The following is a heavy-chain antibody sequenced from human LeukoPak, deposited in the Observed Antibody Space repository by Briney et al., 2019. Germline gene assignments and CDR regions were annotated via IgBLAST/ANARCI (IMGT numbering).Heavy chain of an antibody. V-gene: IGHV3-23*01. CDR3: AKDGLYYDGSAHVYYFDY. D-gene: IGHD3-22*01. J-gene: IGHJ4*02. Sequence: GGSLRLSCAASGFTFSGYAMTWVRQAPGKGLEWVSSITGSGDYTYYIDSVKGRFNISRDNSKNILYLQMNSLRGEDTALYYCAKDGLYYDGSAHVYYFDYWGQGTLVAVSS. CDR1: GFTFSGYA. CDR2: ITGSGDYT.